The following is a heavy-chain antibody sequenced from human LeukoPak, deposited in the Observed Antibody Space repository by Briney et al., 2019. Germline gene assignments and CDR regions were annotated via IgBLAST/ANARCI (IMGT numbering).Heavy chain of an antibody. J-gene: IGHJ5*02. CDR1: GFTFSTYA. CDR2: ISGSGGST. V-gene: IGHV3-23*01. Sequence: AGGSLRLSCAASGFTFSTYAVNWVRQAPGKGLEWVSAISGSGGSTYYADSVKGRFTISRDNSKNTLYLEMSSLRAEDTAVYYCARVGGYYYGSGSYFLWFDPWGQGTLVTVSS. D-gene: IGHD3-10*01. CDR3: ARVGGYYYGSGSYFLWFDP.